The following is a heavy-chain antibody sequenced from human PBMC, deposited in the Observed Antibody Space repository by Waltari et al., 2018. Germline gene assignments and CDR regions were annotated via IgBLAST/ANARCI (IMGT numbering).Heavy chain of an antibody. CDR1: GSTFNTFT. J-gene: IGHJ6*02. D-gene: IGHD6-13*01. V-gene: IGHV3-21*02. Sequence: EVQLVESGGGLVKPGGSLSLSGAASGSTFNTFTMNWVRQAPGKGLEWVSSISSTSSDIYYADSVKGRFTISRDNAKSSLYLQLNSLRAEDTAVYYCAGGYSSYYGMDVWGQGTTVTVSS. CDR3: AGGYSSYYGMDV. CDR2: ISSTSSDI.